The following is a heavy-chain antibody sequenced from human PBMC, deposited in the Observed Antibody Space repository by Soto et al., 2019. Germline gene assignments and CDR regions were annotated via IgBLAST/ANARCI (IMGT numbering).Heavy chain of an antibody. CDR3: ARPIGKKGFGVDV. J-gene: IGHJ6*02. V-gene: IGHV4-31*03. CDR1: GGSLISGGYY. Sequence: QVQLQESGPGLVKPSQTLSLTCTVSGGSLISGGYYWSWIRQHPEKGLEWLGSVYYSGRTYDNPSLKSRSTMSVDTSKNQCSLNLNSVTAADTAVYYCARPIGKKGFGVDVWGQGTKVTVSS. D-gene: IGHD3-10*01. CDR2: VYYSGRT.